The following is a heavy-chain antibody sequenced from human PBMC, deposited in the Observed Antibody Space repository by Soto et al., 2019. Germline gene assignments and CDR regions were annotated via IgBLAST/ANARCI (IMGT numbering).Heavy chain of an antibody. CDR3: ARRGSSSSSRGMDV. Sequence: PSETLSLTCTVSGGSISSYYWSWIRQPPGKGLEWIGYIYYSGSTNYNPSLKSRVTISVDTSKNQFSLKLSSVTAADTAVYYCARRGSSSSSRGMDVWGQGTTVT. CDR2: IYYSGST. V-gene: IGHV4-59*01. J-gene: IGHJ6*02. D-gene: IGHD6-6*01. CDR1: GGSISSYY.